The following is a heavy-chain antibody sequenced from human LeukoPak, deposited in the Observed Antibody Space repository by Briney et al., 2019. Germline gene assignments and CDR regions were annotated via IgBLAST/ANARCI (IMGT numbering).Heavy chain of an antibody. CDR1: GFTVSNNY. CDR2: IYSGDNT. V-gene: IGHV3-66*02. CDR3: AGRRVLDASFDY. J-gene: IGHJ4*02. Sequence: PGGSLRLSCAASGFTVSNNYMSWVRQAPGKGLEWVSVIYSGDNTYYVESVKGRFTISRDNSKNTLFLQMNRLRAEATAVYYCAGRRVLDASFDYWGQGTLVTVSS. D-gene: IGHD3-16*01.